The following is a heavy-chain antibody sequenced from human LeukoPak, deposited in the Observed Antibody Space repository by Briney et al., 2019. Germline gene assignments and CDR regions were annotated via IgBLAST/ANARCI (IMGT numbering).Heavy chain of an antibody. CDR1: GGSISSSSYY. CDR3: ARAQQLQNWYFDL. Sequence: PSETLSLTCTVSGGSISSSSYYWGWIRQPPGKGLEWIGSIYYSGSTYYNPSLKSRVTISVDTSKNQFSLKLSSVTAADTAVYYCARAQQLQNWYFDLWGRGTLVTVSS. J-gene: IGHJ2*01. CDR2: IYYSGST. D-gene: IGHD1-1*01. V-gene: IGHV4-39*07.